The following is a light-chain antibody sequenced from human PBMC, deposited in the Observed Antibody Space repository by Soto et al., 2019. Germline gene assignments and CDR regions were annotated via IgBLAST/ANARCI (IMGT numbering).Light chain of an antibody. Sequence: QSVLTRPACVSVSPGQSITSSCTGTSSDVGNYKYVSWYQQHPGKAPKLMIYEVSNRPSGVSNRFSGSKSGNTASLTISGLQAEDETDYYCFSYTSSGTYVFGTGTRSPS. J-gene: IGLJ1*01. CDR1: SSDVGNYKY. CDR3: FSYTSSGTYV. CDR2: EVS. V-gene: IGLV2-14*01.